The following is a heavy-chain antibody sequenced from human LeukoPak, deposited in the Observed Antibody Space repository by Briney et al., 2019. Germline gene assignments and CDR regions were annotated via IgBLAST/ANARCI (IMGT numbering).Heavy chain of an antibody. V-gene: IGHV3-30*18. D-gene: IGHD3-22*01. CDR3: AKDAAREYYDSSGYYDY. Sequence: GRSLRLSCAASGFTFSSYGMHWVRQAPGKGLEWVAVISYDGSNKYYADSVKGRFTISRDNSKNTLYLQMNSLRAEDTAVYYCAKDAAREYYDSSGYYDYWGQGTLVTVSS. CDR2: ISYDGSNK. CDR1: GFTFSSYG. J-gene: IGHJ4*02.